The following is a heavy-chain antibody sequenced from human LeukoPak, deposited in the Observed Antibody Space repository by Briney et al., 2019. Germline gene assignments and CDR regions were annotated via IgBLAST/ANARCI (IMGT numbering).Heavy chain of an antibody. CDR2: INPSGGSR. CDR1: GYSFTSYY. J-gene: IGHJ4*02. V-gene: IGHV1-46*01. CDR3: ARGRGYCSGGSCYSGVLGDYSRGYFDF. Sequence: ASVKVSCKASGYSFTSYYIHWVRRAPGQGLEWMGIINPSGGSRTYAQKFQGRVTMTRDTSTSTLYMELSSLRSEDTAVYYCARGRGYCSGGSCYSGVLGDYSRGYFDFWAQGTLVTVSS. D-gene: IGHD2-15*01.